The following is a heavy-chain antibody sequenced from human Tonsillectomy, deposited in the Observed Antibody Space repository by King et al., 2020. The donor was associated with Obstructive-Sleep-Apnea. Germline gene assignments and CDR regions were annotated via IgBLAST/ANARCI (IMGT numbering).Heavy chain of an antibody. CDR2: ISGSGGST. CDR3: AKLPYYDILTGYYIPYYFDY. CDR1: GFTFSSYA. Sequence: EVQLVESGGGLVQPGGSLRLSCAASGFTFSSYAMSWVRQAPGKGLEWVSAISGSGGSTYYADSVKGRFTIARDNSKTTLYLQMNSLRAEDTAVYYCAKLPYYDILTGYYIPYYFDYWGQGTLVTVSS. D-gene: IGHD3-9*01. J-gene: IGHJ4*02. V-gene: IGHV3-23*04.